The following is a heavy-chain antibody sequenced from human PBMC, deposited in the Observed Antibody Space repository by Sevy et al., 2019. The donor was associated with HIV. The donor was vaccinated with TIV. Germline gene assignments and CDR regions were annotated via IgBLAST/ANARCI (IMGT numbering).Heavy chain of an antibody. J-gene: IGHJ4*02. CDR2: IYYSGST. D-gene: IGHD2-15*01. CDR1: GGSISSYY. Sequence: SETLSLTCTVSGGSISSYYWSWIRQPPGKGLEWIGYIYYSGSTNYNPSLKSRVTISVDTSKNQFSLKLSSVIAADTAVYYCARGSNCSGGSCYPNDYWGQGTLVTVSS. V-gene: IGHV4-59*01. CDR3: ARGSNCSGGSCYPNDY.